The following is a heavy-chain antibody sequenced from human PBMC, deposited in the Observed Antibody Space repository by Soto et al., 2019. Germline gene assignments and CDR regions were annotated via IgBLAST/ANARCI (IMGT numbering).Heavy chain of an antibody. CDR2: INPSGGST. J-gene: IGHJ4*02. V-gene: IGHV1-46*03. Sequence: ASVKVSCKASGYTFTSYYMHWVRQAPGQGLEWMGIINPSGGSTSYAQKFQGRVTMTRDTSTSTVYMELSSLRSEDTAVYYCASDILTGPDSAYRGQGTLVTVSS. D-gene: IGHD3-9*01. CDR1: GYTFTSYY. CDR3: ASDILTGPDSAY.